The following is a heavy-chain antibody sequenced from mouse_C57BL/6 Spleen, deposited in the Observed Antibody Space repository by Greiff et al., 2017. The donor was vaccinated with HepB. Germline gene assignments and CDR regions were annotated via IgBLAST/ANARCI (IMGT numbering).Heavy chain of an antibody. CDR1: GFSLTSYG. D-gene: IGHD2-1*01. CDR3: ARIMVTTFYYYAMDY. V-gene: IGHV2-2*01. Sequence: VQGVESGPGLVQPSQSLSITCTVSGFSLTSYGVHWVRQSPGKGLEWLGVIWSGGSTDYNAAFISRLSISKDNSKSQVFFKMNSLQADDTAIYYCARIMVTTFYYYAMDYWGQGTSVTVSS. CDR2: IWSGGST. J-gene: IGHJ4*01.